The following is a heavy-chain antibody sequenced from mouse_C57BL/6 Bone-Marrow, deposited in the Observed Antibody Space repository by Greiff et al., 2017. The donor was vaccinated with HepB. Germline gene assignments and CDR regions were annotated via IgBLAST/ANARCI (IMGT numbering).Heavy chain of an antibody. Sequence: QVQLKQSGPELVKPGASVKISCKASGYAFSSSWMNWVKQRPGKGLEWIGRIYPGDGDTNYNGKFKGKATLTADKSSSTAYMQLSSLTSEDSAVYFCARVYDGYYEAYWGQGTLVTVSA. CDR2: IYPGDGDT. J-gene: IGHJ3*01. CDR3: ARVYDGYYEAY. CDR1: GYAFSSSW. D-gene: IGHD2-3*01. V-gene: IGHV1-82*01.